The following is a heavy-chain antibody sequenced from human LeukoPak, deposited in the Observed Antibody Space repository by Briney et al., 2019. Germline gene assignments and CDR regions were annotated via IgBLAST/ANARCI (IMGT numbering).Heavy chain of an antibody. Sequence: SETLSLTCTVSGGSISSSSYYWGWIRQPPGKGLEWIGSIYYSGSTYYNPSLKSRVTISVDTSKNQFSLKLSSVTAADTAVYYCARSPQSMVRGVIYYYYYYGMDVWGQGTTVTVSS. CDR3: ARSPQSMVRGVIYYYYYYGMDV. V-gene: IGHV4-39*01. CDR1: GGSISSSSYY. D-gene: IGHD3-10*01. CDR2: IYYSGST. J-gene: IGHJ6*02.